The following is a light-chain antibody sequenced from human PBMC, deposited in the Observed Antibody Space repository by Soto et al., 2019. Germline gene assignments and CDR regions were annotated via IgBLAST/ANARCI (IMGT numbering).Light chain of an antibody. CDR1: QSMSRY. CDR2: AAS. Sequence: DIQMPQSPSSLSAFVGDRVTITCRARQSMSRYLNWYQQKPGNAPKLLIYAASGLHGGVPARCSGSGSGTDFTRTISSLQPDDFATDSCQQSYSSPYAFGPGTKVHGK. CDR3: QQSYSSPYA. J-gene: IGKJ3*01. V-gene: IGKV1-39*01.